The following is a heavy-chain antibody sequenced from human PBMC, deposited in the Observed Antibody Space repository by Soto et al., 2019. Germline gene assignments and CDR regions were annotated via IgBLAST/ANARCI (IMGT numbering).Heavy chain of an antibody. CDR3: ARDGCGGSCYRSYYYYGMDV. CDR1: GFTFSSYS. Sequence: PVGSLRLSCAASGFTFSSYSMNWVRQAPGKGLEWVSSISSSSSYIYYADSVKGRFTISRDNAKNSLYLQMNSLRAEDTAVYYCARDGCGGSCYRSYYYYGMDVWGQGTTVTVSS. J-gene: IGHJ6*02. V-gene: IGHV3-21*01. D-gene: IGHD2-15*01. CDR2: ISSSSSYI.